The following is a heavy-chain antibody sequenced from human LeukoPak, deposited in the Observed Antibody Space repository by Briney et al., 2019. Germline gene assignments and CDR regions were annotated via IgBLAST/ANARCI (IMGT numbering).Heavy chain of an antibody. CDR3: ARGPNVPSTTYYFDY. D-gene: IGHD2-2*01. CDR2: TSGSGGSS. CDR1: GFTFSNYA. J-gene: IGHJ4*02. Sequence: PGGSLRLSCAASGFTFSNYAMTWVRQAPGKGVDYVTSTSGSGGSSYYAGSVKGRFTISRDSSKNPLYLQMNSLRTDDTAVYYCARGPNVPSTTYYFDYWGQGALVTVSS. V-gene: IGHV3-23*01.